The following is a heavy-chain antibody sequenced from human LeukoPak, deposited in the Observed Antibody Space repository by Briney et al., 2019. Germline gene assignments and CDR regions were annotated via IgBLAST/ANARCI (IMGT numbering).Heavy chain of an antibody. D-gene: IGHD6-13*01. CDR1: GGSISSSSYY. CDR2: IYYSGST. J-gene: IGHJ4*02. V-gene: IGHV4-39*01. Sequence: PSETLSLTCTVSGGSISSSSYYWGWIRQPPGKGLEWIGSIYYSGSTYYNPSLKSRVTISVDTSKNQFSLKLSSVTAADTAVYYCVSCYSSSWYFDYWGQGTLVTVSS. CDR3: VSCYSSSWYFDY.